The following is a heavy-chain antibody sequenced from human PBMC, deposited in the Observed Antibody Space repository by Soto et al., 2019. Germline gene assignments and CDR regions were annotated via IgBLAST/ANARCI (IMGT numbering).Heavy chain of an antibody. V-gene: IGHV3-9*01. Sequence: EVPLVESGGGLVQPGRSLRLSCAASGFTFDDYAMHWVRQAPGKGLEWVSGISWNSGSIGYADSVKGRFTISRDNAKNSLYLQMNSLRAEDTALYYCAKDILRYNYGHFDYWGQGTLVTVSS. CDR2: ISWNSGSI. CDR1: GFTFDDYA. J-gene: IGHJ4*02. D-gene: IGHD5-18*01. CDR3: AKDILRYNYGHFDY.